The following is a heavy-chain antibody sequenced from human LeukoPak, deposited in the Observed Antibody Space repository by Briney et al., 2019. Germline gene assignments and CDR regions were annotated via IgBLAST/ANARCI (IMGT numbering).Heavy chain of an antibody. CDR3: ARGDPTVTTKQNFDY. D-gene: IGHD4-17*01. V-gene: IGHV3-33*01. J-gene: IGHJ4*02. CDR2: IWYDGSNK. CDR1: GFSFSNYD. Sequence: GRSLRLSCAASGFSFSNYDMHWVRQAPGKGLDWVAVIWYDGSNKYYADSVKGRFTISRDNSKNTLYLQMNSLRVEDTAVYYCARGDPTVTTKQNFDYWGQGTLVTVSS.